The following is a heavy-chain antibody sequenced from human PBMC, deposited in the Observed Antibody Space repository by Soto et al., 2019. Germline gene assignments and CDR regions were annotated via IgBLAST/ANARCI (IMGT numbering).Heavy chain of an antibody. V-gene: IGHV1-69*06. Sequence: QVQLVQSGAEVKKPGSSVKVSCKASGGTFSSYAISWVRQAPGQGLAWMGGIIPIVGTADDVQKFQGRVTITADKSKRTAYIELSSLRSEDTAVDYCARDRAAAYCVGEGCPLDVWGQGTTVAVSS. D-gene: IGHD2-21*01. J-gene: IGHJ6*02. CDR3: ARDRAAAYCVGEGCPLDV. CDR1: GGTFSSYA. CDR2: IIPIVGTA.